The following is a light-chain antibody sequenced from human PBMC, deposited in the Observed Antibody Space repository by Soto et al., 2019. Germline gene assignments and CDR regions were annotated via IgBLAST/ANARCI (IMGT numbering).Light chain of an antibody. Sequence: EIVFTQSPGTLSLSPGERATLSCRASQSVSSSYLAWYQQKPGQAPRLLIYGASSRATGIPDRFTGSGSGTDFTLTISRLEPEDFAVFYCHQYGSSPQTFGQGTKVDI. CDR1: QSVSSSY. V-gene: IGKV3-20*01. J-gene: IGKJ1*01. CDR2: GAS. CDR3: HQYGSSPQT.